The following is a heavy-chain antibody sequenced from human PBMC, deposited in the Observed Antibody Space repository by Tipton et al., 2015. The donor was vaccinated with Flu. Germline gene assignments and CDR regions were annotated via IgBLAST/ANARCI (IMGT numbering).Heavy chain of an antibody. CDR2: ISHSGRI. J-gene: IGHJ4*02. Sequence: TLSLTCTVSDYSISTNYYWGWIRQPPGKGLEWIGCISHSGRIYYNPSLKSRVTISADTAKNQFSQRLSSVTAADTAVYYCARSTYYYGSGSSDFWGPGTLVTVSS. CDR1: DYSISTNYY. D-gene: IGHD3-10*01. V-gene: IGHV4-38-2*02. CDR3: ARSTYYYGSGSSDF.